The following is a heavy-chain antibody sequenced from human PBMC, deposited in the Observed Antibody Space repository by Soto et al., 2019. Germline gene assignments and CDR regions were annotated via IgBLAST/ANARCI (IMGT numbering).Heavy chain of an antibody. CDR1: GGTFSSYA. CDR2: IIPIFGTA. J-gene: IGHJ5*02. CDR3: ARTPNSLYRDLSRFDP. V-gene: IGHV1-69*01. D-gene: IGHD4-17*01. Sequence: QVQLVQSGAEVKKPGSSVKVSCKASGGTFSSYAISWVRQAPGQGLEWMGGIIPIFGTANYAQKFQGRVTITADESTSTGYMGLGRLRSEDTGGYYCARTPNSLYRDLSRFDPWGQGTLVTVSS.